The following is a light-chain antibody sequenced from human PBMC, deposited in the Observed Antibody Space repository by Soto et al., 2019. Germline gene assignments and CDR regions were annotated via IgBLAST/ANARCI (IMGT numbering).Light chain of an antibody. CDR3: QQYGSSPPIT. CDR1: QSVSNKY. CDR2: GAS. V-gene: IGKV3-20*01. J-gene: IGKJ5*01. Sequence: EIVLTQSPGTLSLSPGERATLSCRASQSVSNKYLAWYQQKPGQAPRLLIYGASSRATGIPDRFTGSGSGTDFTLTTARLEPADYAVYYCQQYGSSPPITFGQGTRLDIK.